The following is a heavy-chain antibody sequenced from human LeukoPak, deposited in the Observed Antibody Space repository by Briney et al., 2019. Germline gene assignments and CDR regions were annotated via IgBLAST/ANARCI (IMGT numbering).Heavy chain of an antibody. CDR1: GGSISSSSYY. Sequence: SETLSLTCTVSGGSISSSSYYWGWIRQPPGTGLEWIGSIHYSGSTNYNPSLKSRVAISVDTSKNQFSLKLSSVTAADTAVYYCARGYCSGGSCYSYYYYNYMDVWGKGTTVTVSS. D-gene: IGHD2-15*01. CDR3: ARGYCSGGSCYSYYYYNYMDV. CDR2: IHYSGST. J-gene: IGHJ6*03. V-gene: IGHV4-39*07.